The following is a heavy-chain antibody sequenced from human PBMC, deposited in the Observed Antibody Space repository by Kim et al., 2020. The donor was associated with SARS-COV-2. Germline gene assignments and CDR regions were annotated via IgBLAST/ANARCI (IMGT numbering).Heavy chain of an antibody. CDR3: AKEGSGYCSGGSCPFFDC. CDR2: IIPILGTA. D-gene: IGHD2-15*01. V-gene: IGHV1-69*13. CDR1: GGPLSSYT. J-gene: IGHJ4*02. Sequence: SVKVSCKASGGPLSSYTINWVRQAPGQGLEWMGGIIPILGTANFAQKFQGRVTITADESTSTAYMELSSLRSEDTAVYYCAKEGSGYCSGGSCPFFDCWGQGTPVTVSS.